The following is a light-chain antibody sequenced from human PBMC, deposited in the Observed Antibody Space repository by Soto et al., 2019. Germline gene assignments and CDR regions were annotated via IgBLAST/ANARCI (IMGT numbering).Light chain of an antibody. CDR2: DAS. J-gene: IGKJ1*01. V-gene: IGKV3-11*01. CDR1: QSVSSY. CDR3: QQYNNWPQT. Sequence: EIVLTQSPATLSLSPGERATLSCRASQSVSSYLAWYKQKPGQAPRLLIYDASNRATGIPARFSGSGSGTDFTLTISGLQSEDFAVYYCQQYNNWPQTFGQGTKVDIK.